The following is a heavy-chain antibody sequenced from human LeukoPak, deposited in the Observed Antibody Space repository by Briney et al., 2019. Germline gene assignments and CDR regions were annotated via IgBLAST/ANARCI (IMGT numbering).Heavy chain of an antibody. J-gene: IGHJ4*02. Sequence: GGSLRLSCAASGFTFSSYAMHWVRQAPGKGPEWVSGIGASGDDTFYADSVKGRFTISRDSSTVYLQMNSLRAEDTAVYYCAKYGNRWDDRRFFDYWGQGTLVTVSS. CDR1: GFTFSSYA. D-gene: IGHD1-1*01. CDR3: AKYGNRWDDRRFFDY. CDR2: IGASGDDT. V-gene: IGHV3-23*01.